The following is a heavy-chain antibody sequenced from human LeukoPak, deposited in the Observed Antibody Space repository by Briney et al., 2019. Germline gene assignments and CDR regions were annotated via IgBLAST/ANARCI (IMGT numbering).Heavy chain of an antibody. Sequence: GGSLRLSCAASGFTFSSYAMSWVRQAPGKGLEWVSAISGGGGSTYYADSVKGRFTISRDNSKNTLYLQMNSLRAEDTAVYYCAKDHDIAAAGTIDYFDYWGQGTLVTVSS. CDR1: GFTFSSYA. J-gene: IGHJ4*02. V-gene: IGHV3-23*01. CDR3: AKDHDIAAAGTIDYFDY. D-gene: IGHD6-13*01. CDR2: ISGGGGST.